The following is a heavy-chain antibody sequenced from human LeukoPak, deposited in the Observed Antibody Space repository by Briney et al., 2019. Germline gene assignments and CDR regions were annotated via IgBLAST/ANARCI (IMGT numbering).Heavy chain of an antibody. D-gene: IGHD6-13*01. CDR2: ISGTSSYT. V-gene: IGHV3-11*06. J-gene: IGHJ4*02. Sequence: GGSLRLSCAASGFTFSDYYTSWIRQAPGKGLEWVSYISGTSSYTTYADSVKGRFTISRDNAKNSLYLQMNSLRGEDTAVYYCARLGSIAAAGTPDYWGQGTLVTVSS. CDR1: GFTFSDYY. CDR3: ARLGSIAAAGTPDY.